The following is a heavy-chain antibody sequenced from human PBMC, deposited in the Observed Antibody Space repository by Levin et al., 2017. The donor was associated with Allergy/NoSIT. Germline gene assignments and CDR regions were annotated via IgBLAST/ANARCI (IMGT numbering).Heavy chain of an antibody. CDR2: INSDGSST. Sequence: PGGSLRLSCAASGFTFSSYWMHWVRQAPGKGLVWVSHINSDGSSTGYADSVKGRFTISRDNAKNTLYLQMNSLRAEDTAVYYCVRDLNWGFDYWGQGTLVTVSS. CDR3: VRDLNWGFDY. CDR1: GFTFSSYW. V-gene: IGHV3-74*01. D-gene: IGHD7-27*01. J-gene: IGHJ4*02.